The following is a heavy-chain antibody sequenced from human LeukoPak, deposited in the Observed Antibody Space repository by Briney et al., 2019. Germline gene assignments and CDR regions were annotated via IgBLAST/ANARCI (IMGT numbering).Heavy chain of an antibody. J-gene: IGHJ4*02. D-gene: IGHD1-26*01. CDR3: TRDSRYSGSPLYFDY. CDR1: GFTFGDFA. CDR2: IRTKAYGGTT. V-gene: IGHV3-49*03. Sequence: GGSLRLSCTASGFTFGDFAMSWFRQAPGKGLEWVGFIRTKAYGGTTEYAASVKGRFTISRDDSKSIAYLQMNSRKTEDTAVYYCTRDSRYSGSPLYFDYWGQGTLVTVSS.